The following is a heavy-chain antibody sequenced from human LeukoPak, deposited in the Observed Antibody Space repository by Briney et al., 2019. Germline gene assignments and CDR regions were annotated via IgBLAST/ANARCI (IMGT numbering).Heavy chain of an antibody. CDR1: GFTFSSYW. V-gene: IGHV3-74*01. CDR2: INSDGSNT. D-gene: IGHD6-13*01. J-gene: IGHJ4*02. Sequence: PGESLRLSCAASGFTFSSYWMHWVRQAPGKGLVWVSRINSDGSNTRYADSVNGRFTISRDNAKNTLYLQMNSLRAEDTAVYYCTKGIGAAGTGLAFDYWGQGILATVSS. CDR3: TKGIGAAGTGLAFDY.